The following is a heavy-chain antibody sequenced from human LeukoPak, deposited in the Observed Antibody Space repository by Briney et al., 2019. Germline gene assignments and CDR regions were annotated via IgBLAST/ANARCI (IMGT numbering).Heavy chain of an antibody. Sequence: SGGSLRLSCAASGFTFSVHWMSWVRHAPGKGLEWVDNINQGGSDKYYVDSVKGRFTIPRDNANNLLYLQMNSLRGEDTAVYYCTRDRSRAEDDWGQGTLVTVSS. V-gene: IGHV3-7*01. J-gene: IGHJ4*02. CDR2: INQGGSDK. CDR1: GFTFSVHW. CDR3: TRDRSRAEDD. D-gene: IGHD1-14*01.